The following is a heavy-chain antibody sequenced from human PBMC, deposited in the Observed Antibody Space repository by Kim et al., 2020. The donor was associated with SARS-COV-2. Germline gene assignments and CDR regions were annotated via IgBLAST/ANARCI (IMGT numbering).Heavy chain of an antibody. CDR2: T. J-gene: IGHJ4*02. Sequence: TSDAQKCQGRVTMTRDTSTSTVYMELSSLRSEDTAVYYCARRAVSHYYFDYWGQGTLVTVSS. CDR3: ARRAVSHYYFDY. V-gene: IGHV1-46*01. D-gene: IGHD3-10*01.